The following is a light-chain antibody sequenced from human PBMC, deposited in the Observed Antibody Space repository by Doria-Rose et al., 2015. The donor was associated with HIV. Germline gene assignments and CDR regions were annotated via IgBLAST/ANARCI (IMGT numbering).Light chain of an antibody. Sequence: DIQVTQSPESLGMSLGERATLNCKSNQSLLYTSKHYLAWYQQKPGRPPKSLIYWASTRQSAVPARFSGSGSGTDFTLTISSLEAEDVAVYYCQQYYDTPSFDSGTTVEIK. V-gene: IGKV4-1*01. CDR3: QQYYDTPS. CDR1: QSLLYTSKHY. J-gene: IGKJ3*01. CDR2: WAS.